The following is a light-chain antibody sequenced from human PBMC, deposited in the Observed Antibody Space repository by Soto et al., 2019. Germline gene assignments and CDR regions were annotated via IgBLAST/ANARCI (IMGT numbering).Light chain of an antibody. J-gene: IGLJ3*02. CDR3: SSYTSSSTFWV. Sequence: QSALTQPASVSGSPGQSITISCTGTSSDVGGYNYVPWYQQHPGKAPKLMIYEVSNRPSGVSNRFSGSKSGNTASLTISGLQAEDEADYYCSSYTSSSTFWVFGGGTQLTVL. CDR2: EVS. CDR1: SSDVGGYNY. V-gene: IGLV2-14*01.